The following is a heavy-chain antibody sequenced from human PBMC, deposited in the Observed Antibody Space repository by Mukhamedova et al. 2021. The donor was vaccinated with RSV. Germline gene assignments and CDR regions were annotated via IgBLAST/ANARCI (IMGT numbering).Heavy chain of an antibody. D-gene: IGHD5-18*01. CDR3: ARGRSRSWDTAMVKYDY. CDR2: ISYDGSNK. V-gene: IGHV3-30*01. J-gene: IGHJ4*02. Sequence: WVAVISYDGSNKYYADSVKGRFTISRDNSKNTLYPQMNSLRAEDTAVYYCARGRSRSWDTAMVKYDYWGQGTLVTVSS.